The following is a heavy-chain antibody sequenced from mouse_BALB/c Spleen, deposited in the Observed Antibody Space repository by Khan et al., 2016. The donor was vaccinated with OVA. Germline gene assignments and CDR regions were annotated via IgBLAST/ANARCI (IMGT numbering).Heavy chain of an antibody. CDR2: INPDNDGT. V-gene: IGHV1S136*01. Sequence: VQLQQSGPELVKPGASVKMSCKASGYTFTNYVIHWVMQKPGQGLEWIGYINPDNDGTRFNENFKGKATLTSDKSSSTAYMELSSLNSEDSAVYYCAREAANWDFSVAYWGQGTLVTVSA. CDR1: GYTFTNYV. D-gene: IGHD4-1*01. CDR3: AREAANWDFSVAY. J-gene: IGHJ3*01.